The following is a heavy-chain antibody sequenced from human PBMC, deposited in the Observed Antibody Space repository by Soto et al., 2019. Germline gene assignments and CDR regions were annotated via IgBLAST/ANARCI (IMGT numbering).Heavy chain of an antibody. Sequence: ASVKVSCKASGYTFTSYGISWVRQAPGQGLEWMGWISAYIGNTNYAQKLQGRVTMTTDTSTSTAYMELRSLRSDDTAVYYCARDLRFLEWLLSFDPWGQGTLVTVSS. V-gene: IGHV1-18*01. CDR1: GYTFTSYG. CDR3: ARDLRFLEWLLSFDP. CDR2: ISAYIGNT. D-gene: IGHD3-3*01. J-gene: IGHJ5*02.